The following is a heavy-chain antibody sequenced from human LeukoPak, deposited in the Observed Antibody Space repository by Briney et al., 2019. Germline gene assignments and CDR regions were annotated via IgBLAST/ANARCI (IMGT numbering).Heavy chain of an antibody. CDR1: GGTFSSYA. J-gene: IGHJ2*01. D-gene: IGHD6-13*01. CDR2: IIPIFGTA. CDR3: ARCGIAAAGAHWYFDL. V-gene: IGHV1-69*13. Sequence: VASVKVSCKASGGTFSSYAISWVRQAPGQGLEWMGGIIPIFGTANYAQKFQGRVTITADESTSTAYMELSSLRSEDTAVYYCARCGIAAAGAHWYFDLWGRGTLVTVSS.